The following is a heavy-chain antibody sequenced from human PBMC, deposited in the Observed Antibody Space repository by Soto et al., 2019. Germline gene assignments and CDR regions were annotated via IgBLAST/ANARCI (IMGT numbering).Heavy chain of an antibody. V-gene: IGHV1-69*13. CDR1: GYTFTSYD. D-gene: IGHD3-22*01. J-gene: IGHJ5*02. Sequence: GASVKVSCKASGYTFTSYDINWVRQATGQGLEWMGWMNPNFGNANYAQKFQARVTMTADESTSTAYMELSSLRSEDTAVYYCARDRGPSSGYYPYWFDPWGQGTLVTVSS. CDR3: ARDRGPSSGYYPYWFDP. CDR2: MNPNFGNA.